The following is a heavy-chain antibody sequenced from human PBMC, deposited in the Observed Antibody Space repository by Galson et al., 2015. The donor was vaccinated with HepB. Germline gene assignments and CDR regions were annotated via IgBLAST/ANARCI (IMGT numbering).Heavy chain of an antibody. V-gene: IGHV3-23*01. CDR1: GFTFNAYA. J-gene: IGHJ4*02. Sequence: SLRLSCAASGFTFNAYAMSWVRQAPGKGLEWVSFISGSGSSTYYADSVKGRFTVFRDNSKNTLYLQMNSLRAEDTAVYYCARGAATYYSHSSGYSVSYYFDYWGQGTLVTVSS. CDR3: ARGAATYYSHSSGYSVSYYFDY. D-gene: IGHD3-22*01. CDR2: ISGSGSST.